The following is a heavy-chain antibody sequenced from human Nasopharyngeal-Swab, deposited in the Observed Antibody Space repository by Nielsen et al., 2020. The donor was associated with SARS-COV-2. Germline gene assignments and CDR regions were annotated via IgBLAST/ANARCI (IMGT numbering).Heavy chain of an antibody. Sequence: GESLKISCAASGFTFSSYSMNWVRQAPGKGPEWVSSISSSSSYIYYADSVKGRFTISRDNAKNSLYLQMNSLRAEDTAVYYCARVDADYDFWSGSKSGLFDYWGQGTLVTVSS. D-gene: IGHD3-3*01. CDR3: ARVDADYDFWSGSKSGLFDY. CDR1: GFTFSSYS. J-gene: IGHJ4*02. V-gene: IGHV3-21*01. CDR2: ISSSSSYI.